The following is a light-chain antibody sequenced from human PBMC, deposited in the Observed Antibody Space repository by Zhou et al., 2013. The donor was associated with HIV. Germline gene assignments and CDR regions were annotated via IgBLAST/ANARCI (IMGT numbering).Light chain of an antibody. CDR3: QQRRNWPIT. V-gene: IGKV3-11*01. CDR2: DAS. J-gene: IGKJ5*01. CDR1: QSITSTY. Sequence: EIVLTQSPGTLSLSPGERATLSCRASQSITSTYFAWYQQKPGQAPRLLIYDASSRAAGTPARFSGSGSGTDFTLTISRLEPDDFAVYYCQQRRNWPITFGQGTRLEIK.